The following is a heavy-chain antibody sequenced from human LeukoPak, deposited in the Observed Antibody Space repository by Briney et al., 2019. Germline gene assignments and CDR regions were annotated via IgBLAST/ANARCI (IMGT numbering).Heavy chain of an antibody. CDR3: AKDGDAGTAYYYYYMDV. D-gene: IGHD1-7*01. Sequence: GGSPRLSCAASGFTFSSYGMHWVRQAPGKGLEWVAVIWYDGSNIYYADSVRGRFTVSRDNSKNTLFLQMNGLRAEDTAVYFCAKDGDAGTAYYYYYMDVWGKGTTVTVSS. CDR1: GFTFSSYG. CDR2: IWYDGSNI. J-gene: IGHJ6*03. V-gene: IGHV3-33*06.